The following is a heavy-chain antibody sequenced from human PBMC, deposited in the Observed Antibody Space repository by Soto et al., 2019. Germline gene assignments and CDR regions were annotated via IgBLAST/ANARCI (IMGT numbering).Heavy chain of an antibody. CDR3: TKIRGYGGY. Sequence: GGSLRLSCVGSGITLSSYAMTWVRQARGKGLEWVSTISGSNGAKHYAASVRGRFTISRDPSMNTLFLQMDSLTADDTAVYYCTKIRGYGGYWGQGAQVTVSS. V-gene: IGHV3-23*01. CDR1: GITLSSYA. D-gene: IGHD5-18*01. CDR2: ISGSNGAK. J-gene: IGHJ4*02.